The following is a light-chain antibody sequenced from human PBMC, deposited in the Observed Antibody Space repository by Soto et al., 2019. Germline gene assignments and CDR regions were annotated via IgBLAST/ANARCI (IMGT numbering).Light chain of an antibody. Sequence: DIQMTQSPSSVSASVGDRVTITCRASQAVGTWVAWYQQKPQRAPKSLMYAASTLESGVPSRFSGSASGTNFTLTISSLQPEDFATYYCQQYHTYPPAFGPGTTVDFK. V-gene: IGKV1D-16*01. CDR3: QQYHTYPPA. J-gene: IGKJ3*01. CDR1: QAVGTW. CDR2: AAS.